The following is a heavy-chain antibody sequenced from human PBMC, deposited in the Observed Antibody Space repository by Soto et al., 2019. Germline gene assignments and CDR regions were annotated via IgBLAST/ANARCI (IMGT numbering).Heavy chain of an antibody. CDR2: ISWNSGSI. V-gene: IGHV3-9*01. J-gene: IGHJ4*02. CDR3: AKGSGYSYGTGFFGY. Sequence: EVQLVESGGGLVQPGRSLRLSCAASGFTFDDYAMHWVRQAPGKGLEWVSGISWNSGSIGYADSVKGRFTISRDNAKNSLYLQMNSLRAEDTALYYCAKGSGYSYGTGFFGYWGQGTLVTVSS. CDR1: GFTFDDYA. D-gene: IGHD5-18*01.